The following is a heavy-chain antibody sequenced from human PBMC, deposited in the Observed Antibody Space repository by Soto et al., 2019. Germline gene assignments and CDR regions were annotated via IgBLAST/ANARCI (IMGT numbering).Heavy chain of an antibody. CDR1: GGSISSGGYY. V-gene: IGHV4-31*03. Sequence: QVQLQESGPGLVKPSQTLSLTCTVSGGSISSGGYYWSWIRQHPGKGLEWIGYIYYSGSTYYNPSRKSRVTISVDTSKNQFSMKLSSVTAADTAVYYCARPEASLRVWWFDPSGQGTLVTVSS. J-gene: IGHJ5*02. D-gene: IGHD4-17*01. CDR2: IYYSGST. CDR3: ARPEASLRVWWFDP.